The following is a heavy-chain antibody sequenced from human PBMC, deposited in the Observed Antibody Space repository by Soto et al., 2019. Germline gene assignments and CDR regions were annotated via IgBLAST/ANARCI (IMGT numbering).Heavy chain of an antibody. V-gene: IGHV1-69*18. CDR3: ATAGSRDINREAYDI. J-gene: IGHJ3*02. Sequence: QVQLVQSESEVKRPGSSVKVSCKASRGSFSSFGITWVRQAPGQGLEWMGRIIPNYGVPNYAQNFQGRVTFKVDASTNTAHMELSGLRFEDTAVYYCATAGSRDINREAYDIWGQGTMVTVSS. CDR1: RGSFSSFG. CDR2: IIPNYGVP.